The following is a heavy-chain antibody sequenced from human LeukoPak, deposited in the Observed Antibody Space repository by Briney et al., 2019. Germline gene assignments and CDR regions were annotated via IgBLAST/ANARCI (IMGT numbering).Heavy chain of an antibody. CDR1: VFYFSSFN. D-gene: IGHD2-2*01. V-gene: IGHV3-7*01. Sequence: GGCLRLSCVASVFYFSSFNMNWVREAPGKGPECVANIKQDGSEKFYVDSVKGRSTISRDNAENSLYLQIDSLRAEDTAVYYCAGCISKNCDDAIDVWGHGTMVSVSS. J-gene: IGHJ3*01. CDR3: AGCISKNCDDAIDV. CDR2: IKQDGSEK.